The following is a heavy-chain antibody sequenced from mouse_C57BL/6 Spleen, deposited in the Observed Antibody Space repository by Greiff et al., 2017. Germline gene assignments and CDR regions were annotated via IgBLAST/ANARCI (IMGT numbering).Heavy chain of an antibody. CDR2: IDPENGDA. Sequence: VQLQQSGAELVRPGASVKLSCTASGFNIKDDYMHWVKQRPEQGLEWIGWIDPENGDAEYASKFQGKATITADTSSNTAYLQLSSLTSEDTAVYYCTTLGLDYWGQGTTLTVSS. CDR3: TTLGLDY. V-gene: IGHV14-4*01. CDR1: GFNIKDDY. J-gene: IGHJ2*01. D-gene: IGHD4-1*01.